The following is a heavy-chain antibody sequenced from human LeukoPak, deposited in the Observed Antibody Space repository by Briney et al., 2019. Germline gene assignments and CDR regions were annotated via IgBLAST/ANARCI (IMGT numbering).Heavy chain of an antibody. CDR2: ISYDGSNK. CDR3: AKVLGGWGDY. Sequence: GGSLRLSCAASGFTFSSYGMHWVRQAPVKGLEWVAVISYDGSNKYYADSVKGRFTISRDNSKNTLYLQMNSLRAEDTAVYYCAKVLGGWGDYWGQGTLVTVSS. V-gene: IGHV3-30*18. CDR1: GFTFSSYG. J-gene: IGHJ4*02. D-gene: IGHD6-19*01.